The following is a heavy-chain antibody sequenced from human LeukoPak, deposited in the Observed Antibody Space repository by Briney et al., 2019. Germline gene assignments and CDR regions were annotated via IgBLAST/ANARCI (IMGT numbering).Heavy chain of an antibody. Sequence: ASETLSLTCTVSGGSISSYYWSWIRQPPGKGLEWIGYIYYSGSTNYNPSLKSRVTISVDTSKNQFSLKLSSVTAADTAVYYCASIAVAGPGSFDIWGQGTMVTVSS. V-gene: IGHV4-59*01. CDR3: ASIAVAGPGSFDI. D-gene: IGHD6-19*01. J-gene: IGHJ3*02. CDR2: IYYSGST. CDR1: GGSISSYY.